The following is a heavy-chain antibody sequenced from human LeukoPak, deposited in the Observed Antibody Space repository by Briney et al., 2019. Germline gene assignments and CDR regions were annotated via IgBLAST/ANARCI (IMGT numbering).Heavy chain of an antibody. V-gene: IGHV4-39*01. D-gene: IGHD5-12*01. CDR1: GGSISSSIYY. CDR3: ARSGVATPARVFDY. J-gene: IGHJ4*02. CDR2: IYYSGST. Sequence: PSETLSLTCTVSGGSISSSIYYWGWIRQPPGQGLEWIGSIYYSGSTYYNPSLKSRVTISVDTSKNQFSLKLSSVTAADTAVYYCARSGVATPARVFDYWGQGTLVTVSS.